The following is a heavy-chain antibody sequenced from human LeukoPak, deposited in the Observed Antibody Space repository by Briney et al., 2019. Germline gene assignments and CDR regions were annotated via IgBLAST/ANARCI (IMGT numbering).Heavy chain of an antibody. D-gene: IGHD5-12*01. CDR2: IYTSGST. CDR1: GGSISSGSYY. CDR3: ASGVATIFDY. V-gene: IGHV4-61*02. Sequence: SETLSLTCTGSGGSISSGSYYWNWIRQPAGKGLEWIGRIYTSGSTNYNPSLKSRVTISVDTSKNQFSLKLSSVTAADTAVYYCASGVATIFDYWGQGTLVTVSS. J-gene: IGHJ4*02.